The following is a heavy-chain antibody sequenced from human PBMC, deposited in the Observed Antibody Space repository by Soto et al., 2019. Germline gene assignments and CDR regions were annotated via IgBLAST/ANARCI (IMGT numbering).Heavy chain of an antibody. Sequence: PSETLSLTCTVSGVYISSYYWRWIRQPPGKGLEWIGYIYYSGSTNYNPSLKSRVTISVDTSKNQFSLKLSSVTAADTAVYYCARGLTNYYDSSGYFDYWGQGTLVTGSS. V-gene: IGHV4-59*01. CDR1: GVYISSYY. CDR3: ARGLTNYYDSSGYFDY. D-gene: IGHD3-22*01. CDR2: IYYSGST. J-gene: IGHJ4*02.